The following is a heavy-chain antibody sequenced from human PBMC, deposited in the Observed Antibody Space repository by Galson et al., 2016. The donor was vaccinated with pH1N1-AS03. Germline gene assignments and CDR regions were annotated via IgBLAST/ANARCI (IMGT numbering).Heavy chain of an antibody. CDR2: ISGDGSVT. CDR3: ANGRGSWYGPYNWFDP. CDR1: GFTFRNYA. V-gene: IGHV3-23*01. D-gene: IGHD6-13*01. Sequence: SLRLSCAASGFTFRNYAMSWVRQAPGKGLEWVSAISGDGSVTHYADSVKGRFTISRDNSKSTLYLQMSSMRGEDTAVYYLANGRGSWYGPYNWFDPWGQGTLVAVSS. J-gene: IGHJ5*02.